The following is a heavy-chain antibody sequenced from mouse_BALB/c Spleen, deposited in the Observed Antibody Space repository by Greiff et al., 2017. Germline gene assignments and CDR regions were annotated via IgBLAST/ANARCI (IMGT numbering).Heavy chain of an antibody. V-gene: IGHV5-17*02. CDR1: GFTFSSFG. D-gene: IGHD1-1*01. Sequence: DVKLVESGGGLVQPGGSRKLSCAASGFTFSSFGMHWVRQAPEKGLEWVAYISSGSSTIYYADTVKGRFTISRDNPKNTLFLQMTSLRSEDTAMYYCARPTVEGAWFAYWGQGTLVTVSA. CDR2: ISSGSSTI. J-gene: IGHJ3*01. CDR3: ARPTVEGAWFAY.